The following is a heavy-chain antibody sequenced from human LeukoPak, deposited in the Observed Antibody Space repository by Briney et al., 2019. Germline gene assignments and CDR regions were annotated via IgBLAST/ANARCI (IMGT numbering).Heavy chain of an antibody. D-gene: IGHD6-6*01. Sequence: GRSLRLSCAASGFNFDDYAMRWVRQPPGKGLEWVSGISWNSANIGYADSVKGRFTISRDNAKNSLYLQMNSLRDEDSAFYYCATVAGSSLSRNYFDPWGQGTLVTVSS. J-gene: IGHJ5*02. CDR2: ISWNSANI. V-gene: IGHV3-9*01. CDR1: GFNFDDYA. CDR3: ATVAGSSLSRNYFDP.